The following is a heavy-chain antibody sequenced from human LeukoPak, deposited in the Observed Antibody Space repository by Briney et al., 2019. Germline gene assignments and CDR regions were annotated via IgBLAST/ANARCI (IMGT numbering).Heavy chain of an antibody. J-gene: IGHJ4*02. D-gene: IGHD6-13*01. Sequence: ASVKVSCKASGYTFTSYGISWVRQAPGQGLEWMGWISAYNGNTNYAQKLQGRVTMTTDTSTSTAYMELRSLRSDDTAVYYCARALPLGTAAAELDYWGQGTLVTVSS. CDR1: GYTFTSYG. V-gene: IGHV1-18*01. CDR3: ARALPLGTAAAELDY. CDR2: ISAYNGNT.